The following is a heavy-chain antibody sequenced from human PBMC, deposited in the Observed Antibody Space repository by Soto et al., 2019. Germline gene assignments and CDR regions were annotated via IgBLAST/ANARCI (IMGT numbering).Heavy chain of an antibody. D-gene: IGHD3-22*01. J-gene: IGHJ4*02. V-gene: IGHV4-39*01. Sequence: SETLSLTCTVSGGSISSTSSYWGWIRQPPGKGLKWIGSIYYRGNTYYNPSLKSRVTISRDNSKNTLYLQMNSLRAEDTAVYYCAKRPYDNCGYYYWFHYWGQGTLVTVSS. CDR1: GGSISSTSSY. CDR2: IYYRGNT. CDR3: AKRPYDNCGYYYWFHY.